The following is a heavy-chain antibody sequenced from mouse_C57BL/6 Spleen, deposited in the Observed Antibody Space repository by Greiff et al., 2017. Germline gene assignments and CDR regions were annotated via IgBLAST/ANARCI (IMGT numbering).Heavy chain of an antibody. CDR1: GFNIKDDY. CDR2: IDPENGDT. V-gene: IGHV14-4*01. Sequence: EVQLQQSGAELVRPGASVKLSCTASGFNIKDDYMHWVKQRPEQGLEWIGWIDPENGDTEYASKFQGKATITADTSSNTAYLQLSSLTSEDTAVYYCTRFITTVVARYFDVWGTGTTVTVSS. D-gene: IGHD1-1*01. J-gene: IGHJ1*03. CDR3: TRFITTVVARYFDV.